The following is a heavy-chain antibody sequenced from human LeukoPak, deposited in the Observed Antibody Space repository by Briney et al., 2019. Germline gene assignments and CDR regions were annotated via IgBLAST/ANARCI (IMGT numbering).Heavy chain of an antibody. V-gene: IGHV4-30-2*01. CDR3: ARIPAEWLRFGPPRYYFDY. J-gene: IGHJ4*02. CDR1: GGSISSGGYS. D-gene: IGHD5-12*01. Sequence: KSSETLSLTCAVSGGSISSGGYSWSWIRQPPGKGLEWIGYIYHSGSTYYNPSLKSRVTISVDRSKNQFSLKLSSVTAADTAVYYCARIPAEWLRFGPPRYYFDYWGQGTLVTVSS. CDR2: IYHSGST.